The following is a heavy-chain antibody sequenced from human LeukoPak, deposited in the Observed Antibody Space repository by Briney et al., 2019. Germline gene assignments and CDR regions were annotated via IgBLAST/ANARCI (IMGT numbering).Heavy chain of an antibody. J-gene: IGHJ4*02. Sequence: SETLSRTCTVSGDTTSSRRFFWAWIREPPGKGLEGIASLCDRGSPKYRPSVQSRVSIFTDTAKNKLSLNLRSVTAADTAVYYCARDANYRDRSGYPSPFDFWGQGILVTVSS. CDR3: ARDANYRDRSGYPSPFDF. V-gene: IGHV4-39*02. D-gene: IGHD6-19*01. CDR2: LCDRGSP. CDR1: GDTTSSRRFF.